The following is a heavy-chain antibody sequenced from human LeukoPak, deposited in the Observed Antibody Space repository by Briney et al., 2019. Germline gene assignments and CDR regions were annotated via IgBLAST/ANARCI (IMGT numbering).Heavy chain of an antibody. D-gene: IGHD3-3*01. V-gene: IGHV1-2*02. Sequence: GASVKVSCKASGYTFTGYYMHWVRQAPGQGREWMGWINPNSGGTNYAQKFQGRVTMTMDTSISTAYMELSRLRSDDTAVYYCARAGLFTIFGVVIHYYYYMDVWGKGTTVTVSS. CDR1: GYTFTGYY. J-gene: IGHJ6*03. CDR2: INPNSGGT. CDR3: ARAGLFTIFGVVIHYYYYMDV.